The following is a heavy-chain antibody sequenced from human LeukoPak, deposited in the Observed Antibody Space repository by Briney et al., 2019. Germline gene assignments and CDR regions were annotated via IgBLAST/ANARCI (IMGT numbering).Heavy chain of an antibody. Sequence: SWATLSLTGAVCGGSFSGYYWSWIRPPPGKGLEWIGEINHSGSTNYNPSLKSRVTISVDTSKNQFSLKLSSVTAVDTAVYYCARGYYDILTGYPLWGQGTLVTVSS. CDR2: INHSGST. CDR1: GGSFSGYY. D-gene: IGHD3-9*01. CDR3: ARGYYDILTGYPL. V-gene: IGHV4-34*01. J-gene: IGHJ4*02.